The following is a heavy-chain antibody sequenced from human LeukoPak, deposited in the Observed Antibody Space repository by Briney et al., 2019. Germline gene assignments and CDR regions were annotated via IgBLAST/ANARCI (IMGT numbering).Heavy chain of an antibody. CDR1: GGSISSGDYY. CDR3: ARGANWNLNYYYYYMDV. CDR2: IYYSGST. V-gene: IGHV4-30-4*08. D-gene: IGHD1-1*01. J-gene: IGHJ6*03. Sequence: SQTLSLTCTVSGGSISSGDYYWSWIRQPPGKGLEWIGYIYYSGSTYYNPSLKSRVTISVDTSKNQFSLKLSSVTAADTAVYYCARGANWNLNYYYYYMDVWGKGTTVTVSS.